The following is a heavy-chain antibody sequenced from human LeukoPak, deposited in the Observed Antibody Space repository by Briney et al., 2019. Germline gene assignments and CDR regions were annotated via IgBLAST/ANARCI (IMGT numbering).Heavy chain of an antibody. D-gene: IGHD2-15*01. J-gene: IGHJ4*02. CDR3: AKRSCSGGSCNFDY. Sequence: PGGSLRLSCAASGFTFSSYAMSWARQAPGKGLEWVSAISDSGAATNYADSVKGRLTISRDNSKNTLYLQMNSLRAEDTAVYYCAKRSCSGGSCNFDYWGQGTLVTVSS. V-gene: IGHV3-23*01. CDR1: GFTFSSYA. CDR2: ISDSGAAT.